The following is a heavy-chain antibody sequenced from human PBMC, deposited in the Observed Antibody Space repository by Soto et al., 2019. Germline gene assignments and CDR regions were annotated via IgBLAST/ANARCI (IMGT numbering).Heavy chain of an antibody. CDR3: ARAGLHTVTTFTSFDY. V-gene: IGHV1-69*01. CDR1: GGTFSSYA. D-gene: IGHD4-17*01. CDR2: IIPIFGTA. J-gene: IGHJ4*02. Sequence: QVQLVQSGAEVKKPGSSVKVSCKASGGTFSSYAISWGRQAPGQGLEWMGGIIPIFGTANYAQKFQGSVTITADESTSTAYMELSSMRSEDTAVYYCARAGLHTVTTFTSFDYWGQGTLVTVSS.